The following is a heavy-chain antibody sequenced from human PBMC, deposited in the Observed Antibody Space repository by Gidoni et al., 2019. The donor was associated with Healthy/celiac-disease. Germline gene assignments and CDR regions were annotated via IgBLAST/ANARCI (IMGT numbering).Heavy chain of an antibody. V-gene: IGHV4-34*01. CDR2: INHSGST. D-gene: IGHD4-17*01. CDR1: GGSFSGYY. CDR3: ARLRIMNYYYYYYMDV. J-gene: IGHJ6*03. Sequence: QVQLQQWGAGLLKPSETLSLTCAVYGGSFSGYYWSWIRQPPGKGLEWIGEINHSGSTNYNPSLKSRVTISVDTSKNQFSLKLSSVTAADTAVYYCARLRIMNYYYYYYMDVWGKGTTVTVSS.